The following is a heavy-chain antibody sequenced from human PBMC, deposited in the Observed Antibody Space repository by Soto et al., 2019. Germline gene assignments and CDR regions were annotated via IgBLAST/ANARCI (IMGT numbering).Heavy chain of an antibody. CDR1: GFSFSISP. J-gene: IGHJ5*02. Sequence: GGSLRLSCAASGFSFSISPMHWVRQAPGKGPDWVALISYDGTNKFYADSVKGRFTISRDNSKSTLYLQVDSLRPEDAAVYYCERHQKNYGGEQWAFNYFDPWGQGTLVTVSS. CDR3: ERHQKNYGGEQWAFNYFDP. V-gene: IGHV3-30-3*01. D-gene: IGHD4-17*01. CDR2: ISYDGTNK.